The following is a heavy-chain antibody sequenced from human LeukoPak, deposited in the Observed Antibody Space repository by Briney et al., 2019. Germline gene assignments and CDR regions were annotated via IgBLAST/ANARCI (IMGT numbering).Heavy chain of an antibody. D-gene: IGHD3-10*01. V-gene: IGHV3-11*01. CDR3: ARERRGSYYAFES. CDR1: GCSISDHY. CDR2: VTSSGSST. J-gene: IGHJ4*02. Sequence: GGSLRLSCAASGCSISDHYMSWIRQSRGKGLEWISYVTSSGSSTKYADSVKGRFTISRDNAKNSVALQMNSLRAEDTAVYYCARERRGSYYAFESWGQGTLVTVSS.